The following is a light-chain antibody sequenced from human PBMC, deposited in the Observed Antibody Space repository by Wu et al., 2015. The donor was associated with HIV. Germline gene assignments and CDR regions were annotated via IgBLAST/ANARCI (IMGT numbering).Light chain of an antibody. CDR1: QSVSSTY. CDR3: QQYSVWPLT. Sequence: EIVLTQSPGTLSLSPGERATLSCRASQSVSSTYLAWYQQKPGQPPRLLIYGASRRATGIPDRFSGSGSGTEFTLTISNMQSEDFAVYFCQQYSVWPLTFGGGTKVEIK. J-gene: IGKJ4*01. CDR2: GAS. V-gene: IGKV3-20*01.